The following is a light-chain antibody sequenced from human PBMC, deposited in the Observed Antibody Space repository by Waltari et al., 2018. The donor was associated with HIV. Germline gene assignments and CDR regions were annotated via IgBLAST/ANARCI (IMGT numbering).Light chain of an antibody. CDR3: QQNYITPLT. Sequence: DIQMTQSPSSLSASVGDRVTITCRASQSISTYLNWYKQKPGKAPKPLIYAASKLQSGVASRFSGSGSGTDFTLTISSLQPEDSATYYCQQNYITPLTFGGGAKVEIK. J-gene: IGKJ4*01. CDR1: QSISTY. CDR2: AAS. V-gene: IGKV1-39*01.